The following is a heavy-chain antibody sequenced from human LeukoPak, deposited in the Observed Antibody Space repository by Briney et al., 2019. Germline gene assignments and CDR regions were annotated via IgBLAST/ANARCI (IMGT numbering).Heavy chain of an antibody. D-gene: IGHD4-11*01. CDR1: GFSFRKYA. CDR2: ISTNGGST. Sequence: QPGGSLRLSCAASGFSFRKYAMHWVRQAPGKGLESVSGISTNGGSTYHANSVKDRFTISRDNSKNTLYLQMGSLRTGDMAVYYCSRESTVIDAFDIWGQGTMVTVSS. J-gene: IGHJ3*02. V-gene: IGHV3-64*01. CDR3: SRESTVIDAFDI.